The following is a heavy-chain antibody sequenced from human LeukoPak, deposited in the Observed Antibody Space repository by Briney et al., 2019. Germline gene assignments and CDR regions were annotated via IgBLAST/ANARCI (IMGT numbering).Heavy chain of an antibody. CDR2: FSGRGDSI. D-gene: IGHD1-1*01. CDR1: GFTFTNYA. Sequence: GGSLRLSFAASGFTFTNYAMNWVRQAPGKGLEWVSGFSGRGDSIYYADSVKGRFTISRDNSKNTLYLQMNSLRAEDTAVYYCARVQLSAEGGELDPWGQGTLVIVSS. V-gene: IGHV3-23*01. J-gene: IGHJ5*02. CDR3: ARVQLSAEGGELDP.